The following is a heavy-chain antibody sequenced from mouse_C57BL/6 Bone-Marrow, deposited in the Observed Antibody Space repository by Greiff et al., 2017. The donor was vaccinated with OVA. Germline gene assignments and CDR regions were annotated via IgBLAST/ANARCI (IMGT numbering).Heavy chain of an antibody. J-gene: IGHJ1*03. CDR3: ARNDWDVWYFDV. V-gene: IGHV1-69*01. D-gene: IGHD4-1*01. CDR2: IDPSDSYT. Sequence: QVQLKQPGAELVMPGASVKLSCKASGYTFTSYWMHWVKQRPGQGLEWIGEIDPSDSYTNYNQKFKGKSTFTVDKSSSTAYMQLSSLTSEDSAVYYCARNDWDVWYFDVWGTGTTVTVSS. CDR1: GYTFTSYW.